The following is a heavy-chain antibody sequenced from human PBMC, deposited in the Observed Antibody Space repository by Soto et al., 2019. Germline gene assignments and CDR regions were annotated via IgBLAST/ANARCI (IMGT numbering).Heavy chain of an antibody. CDR1: GFTFSSYE. V-gene: IGHV3-48*03. J-gene: IGHJ4*02. D-gene: IGHD6-13*01. CDR2: ISISGRTI. Sequence: EVQLVESGGGLVQPGGSLRLSCAASGFTFSSYEMNWDRQAPGKGLEWVSYISISGRTIYYADSVKGRFTVSRDNAKNSLYLQMNSLRGEDTAVYYCARVACVAAAGTIDYWGQGTLVTVSS. CDR3: ARVACVAAAGTIDY.